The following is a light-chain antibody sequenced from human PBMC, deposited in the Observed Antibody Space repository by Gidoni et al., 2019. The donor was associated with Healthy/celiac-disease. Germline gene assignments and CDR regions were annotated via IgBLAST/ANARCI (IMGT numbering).Light chain of an antibody. V-gene: IGLV3-19*01. Sequence: SSELIQDPAVSVALGQTVRITCQGDSLRSYYASWYQQKPGQAPVLVIYGKNNRPSGIPDRFSGSSSGNTASLTITGAQAEDEADYYCNSRDSSGNLFGGGTKLTVL. J-gene: IGLJ2*01. CDR3: NSRDSSGNL. CDR2: GKN. CDR1: SLRSYY.